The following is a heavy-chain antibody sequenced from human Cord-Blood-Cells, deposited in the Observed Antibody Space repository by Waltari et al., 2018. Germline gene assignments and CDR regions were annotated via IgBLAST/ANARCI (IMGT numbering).Heavy chain of an antibody. CDR2: IYPGDSET. CDR3: ARSLSNWNYYWFDP. J-gene: IGHJ5*02. D-gene: IGHD1-7*01. V-gene: IGHV5-51*01. CDR1: GYSFTSYW. Sequence: EVQLVQSGAEVKKPGESLKISCKGSGYSFTSYWIGWVRQMHGKGLEWLGIIYPGDSETRDSPSFQVQVTIAADKSISTAYLHGSSLKTSDTAMYYCARSLSNWNYYWFDPWGQGTLVTVSS.